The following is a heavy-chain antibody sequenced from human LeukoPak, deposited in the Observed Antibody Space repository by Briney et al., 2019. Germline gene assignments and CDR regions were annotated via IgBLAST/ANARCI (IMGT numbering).Heavy chain of an antibody. CDR3: AREGGPSYYDSSGYYY. V-gene: IGHV1-2*02. Sequence: GASVKVSFKASGYTFTGNYMHWVRQAPAQGPEWMGWVNPNSGGTNYAQKFQGRVTMTRDTSISTAYMELSRLRSDDTAVYYCAREGGPSYYDSSGYYYWGQGTLVTVSS. J-gene: IGHJ4*02. CDR2: VNPNSGGT. D-gene: IGHD3-22*01. CDR1: GYTFTGNY.